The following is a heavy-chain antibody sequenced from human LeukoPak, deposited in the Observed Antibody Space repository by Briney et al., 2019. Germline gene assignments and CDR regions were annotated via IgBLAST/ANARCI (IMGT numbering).Heavy chain of an antibody. J-gene: IGHJ4*02. CDR3: ARAFDVLRFLEWPREYYFDY. Sequence: GASVKLSCKASGYTFTSYGISWVRQAPGQGLEWMGWISAYNGNTNYAQKLQGRVTMTTDTSTSTAYMELRSLRSDDTAVYYCARAFDVLRFLEWPREYYFDYWGQGTLVTVSS. CDR1: GYTFTSYG. CDR2: ISAYNGNT. V-gene: IGHV1-18*01. D-gene: IGHD3-3*01.